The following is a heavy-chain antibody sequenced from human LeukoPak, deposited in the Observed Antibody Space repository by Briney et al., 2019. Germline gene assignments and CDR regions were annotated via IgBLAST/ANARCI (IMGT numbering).Heavy chain of an antibody. D-gene: IGHD3-22*01. CDR3: ARDLFDSRGGAFDI. CDR1: GGSFSGYY. J-gene: IGHJ3*02. CDR2: INHSGST. V-gene: IGHV4-34*01. Sequence: PSETLSLTCAVYGGSFSGYYWSWIRQPPGKGLEWIGEINHSGSTNYNPSLKSRVTMSVDTSKNQFSLKLSSVTAADTAVYYCARDLFDSRGGAFDIWGQGTMVTVSS.